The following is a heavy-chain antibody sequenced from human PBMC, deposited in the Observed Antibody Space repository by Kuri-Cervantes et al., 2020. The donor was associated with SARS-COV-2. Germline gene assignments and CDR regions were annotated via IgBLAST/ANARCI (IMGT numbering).Heavy chain of an antibody. D-gene: IGHD1-1*01. CDR3: ARVFWNRGPGYYYMDV. CDR1: GGSISSSSYY. Sequence: SETLSLTCTVSGGSISSSSYYWGWIRQPPGKGLEWIGYIYYSGSTNYNPSLKSRVTISVDKSMNQFSLKLSSVTAADTAVYYCARVFWNRGPGYYYMDVWGKGTTVTVSS. J-gene: IGHJ6*03. V-gene: IGHV4-61*05. CDR2: IYYSGST.